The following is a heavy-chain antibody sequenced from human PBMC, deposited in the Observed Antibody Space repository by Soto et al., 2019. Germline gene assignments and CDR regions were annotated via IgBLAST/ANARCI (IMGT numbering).Heavy chain of an antibody. Sequence: QVQLQQWGAGLLKPSETLSLTCAVYGGSFSGYYWSWIRQPPGKGLEWIGEINHSGSTNYNPSLKSRVTISVDTSKNQFSLKLSSVTAADTAVYYCARGRERYYGLGSWFDPWGQGTLVTVSS. CDR3: ARGRERYYGLGSWFDP. CDR2: INHSGST. J-gene: IGHJ5*02. V-gene: IGHV4-34*01. CDR1: GGSFSGYY. D-gene: IGHD3-10*01.